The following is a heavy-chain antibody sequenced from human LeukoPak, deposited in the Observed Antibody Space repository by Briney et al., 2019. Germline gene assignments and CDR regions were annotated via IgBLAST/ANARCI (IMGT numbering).Heavy chain of an antibody. D-gene: IGHD3-10*01. CDR2: ISWNSGSI. CDR3: VKGRWFGELLS. V-gene: IGHV3-9*01. Sequence: PGRSLRLSCTASGFTFDDYAMYWVRQAPGKGLEWVSGISWNSGSIAYVDSVKGRFTISRDNAKNSLYLQMNSLRAEDTALYYCVKGRWFGELLSWGQGTLVSVSS. J-gene: IGHJ5*02. CDR1: GFTFDDYA.